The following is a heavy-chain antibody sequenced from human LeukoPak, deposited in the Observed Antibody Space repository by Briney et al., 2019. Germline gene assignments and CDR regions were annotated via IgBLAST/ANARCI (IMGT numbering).Heavy chain of an antibody. CDR2: ISSRRSYR. V-gene: IGHV3-21*01. Sequence: GGALRLSCAASVFTFSSYSMNWVRAAPGEGLEWGSSISSRRSYRSYADSVKGRFTISRDNAKNSLYLQMNSLRAEDRAVYYCARGLGGGYCSGGSCRTGDYWGQGTLVTVSS. J-gene: IGHJ4*02. CDR3: ARGLGGGYCSGGSCRTGDY. CDR1: VFTFSSYS. D-gene: IGHD2-15*01.